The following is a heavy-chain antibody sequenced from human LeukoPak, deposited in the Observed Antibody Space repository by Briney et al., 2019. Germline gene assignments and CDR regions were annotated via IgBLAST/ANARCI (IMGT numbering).Heavy chain of an antibody. D-gene: IGHD2-2*01. CDR2: VNNDGSSP. Sequence: GGSLRLSCVVSGFNFSRYWMHWVRQAPGKGLVWVSRVNNDGSSPSYADSVKGRFTISRDNAKNSLYLQMNSLRAEDTAIYYCARETDSTLFDYWGQGTLVAVSS. V-gene: IGHV3-74*01. CDR1: GFNFSRYW. J-gene: IGHJ4*02. CDR3: ARETDSTLFDY.